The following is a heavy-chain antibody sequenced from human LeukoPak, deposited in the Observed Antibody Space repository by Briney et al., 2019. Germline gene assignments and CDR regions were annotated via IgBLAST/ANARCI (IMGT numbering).Heavy chain of an antibody. V-gene: IGHV3-23*01. CDR1: GFTFSSYA. D-gene: IGHD4-17*01. J-gene: IGHJ4*02. CDR3: AKDPSPSGDYSY. Sequence: GGSLRLSCAASGFTFSSYAMGWVRQAPGKGREWVSAISGSGGSTYYADSVKGRFTISRDNSKNTLYLQMNRLRAEDTAVYYCAKDPSPSGDYSYWGQGTLVTVSS. CDR2: ISGSGGST.